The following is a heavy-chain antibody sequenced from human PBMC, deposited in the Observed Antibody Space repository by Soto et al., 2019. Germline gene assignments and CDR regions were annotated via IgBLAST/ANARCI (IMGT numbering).Heavy chain of an antibody. Sequence: QVQLQQWGAGLLKPSETLSLTCGVYGGAFSGYHWSWIRQAPGKGLEWMGESNQSGSTNYSPSLKSRVTMSVDTSKKQFSLKLNSVTAADTALYYCATRDSYYGMDFWGQGTTVTVSS. V-gene: IGHV4-34*01. CDR2: SNQSGST. CDR3: ATRDSYYGMDF. CDR1: GGAFSGYH. J-gene: IGHJ6*02.